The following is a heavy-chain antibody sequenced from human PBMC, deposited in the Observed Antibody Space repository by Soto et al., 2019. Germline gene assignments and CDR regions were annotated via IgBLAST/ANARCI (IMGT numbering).Heavy chain of an antibody. J-gene: IGHJ4*02. CDR1: GYGFTTYG. V-gene: IGHV1-18*01. CDR3: ARGRYGDY. Sequence: QVHLVQSGAEVKKPGASVKVSCKGSGYGFTTYGITWVRQAPGQGLEWKAWISAHNGNTNYAQKLQGRVTVTRDTPTSTAFMELRSLRSDDTAVYYCARGRYGDYWGQGALVTVSS. CDR2: ISAHNGNT. D-gene: IGHD1-1*01.